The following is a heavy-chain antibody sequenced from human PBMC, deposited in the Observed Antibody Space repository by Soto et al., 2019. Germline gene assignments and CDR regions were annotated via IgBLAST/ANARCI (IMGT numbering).Heavy chain of an antibody. CDR2: FDPEDGET. D-gene: IGHD2-15*01. Sequence: ASVKVSCKVSGYTLTELSMHWVRQAPGKGLEWMGGFDPEDGETIYAQKFQGRVTMTEDTSTDTAYMELSSLRSEDTAVYYCAPLKAAGPHQVVLAFGGRGPLDTVSA. J-gene: IGHJ4*02. CDR3: APLKAAGPHQVVLAF. CDR1: GYTLTELS. V-gene: IGHV1-24*01.